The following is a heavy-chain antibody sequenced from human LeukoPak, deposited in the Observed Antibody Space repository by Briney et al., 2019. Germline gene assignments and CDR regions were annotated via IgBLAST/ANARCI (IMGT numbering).Heavy chain of an antibody. Sequence: SETLSLTCTVSGGSISSYYWSWVRQPPGKGLEWIGYIYYSGSTNYNPSLKSRVTISVDTSKNQFSLNLNSVTAADTAVYYCAREYTSSSGKTFDIWGQGAMVTVSS. CDR2: IYYSGST. CDR1: GGSISSYY. CDR3: AREYTSSSGKTFDI. J-gene: IGHJ3*02. V-gene: IGHV4-59*12. D-gene: IGHD6-6*01.